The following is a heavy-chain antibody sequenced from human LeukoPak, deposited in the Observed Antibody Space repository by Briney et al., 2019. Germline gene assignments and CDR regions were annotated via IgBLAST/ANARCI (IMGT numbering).Heavy chain of an antibody. D-gene: IGHD3-3*01. V-gene: IGHV1-8*01. J-gene: IGHJ6*02. CDR3: ARLHYDFWSGYHEGVYYGMDV. CDR1: GYTFTSYD. CDR2: MNPNSGNT. Sequence: GASVKVSCKASGYTFTSYDINWVRQATGQGVEWMGWMNPNSGNTGYAQKFQGRVTMTRNTSISTAYMELSSLRSEDTAVYYCARLHYDFWSGYHEGVYYGMDVWGQGTTVTVSS.